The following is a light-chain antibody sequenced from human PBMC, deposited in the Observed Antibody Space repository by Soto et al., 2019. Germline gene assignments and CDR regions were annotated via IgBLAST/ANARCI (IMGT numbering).Light chain of an antibody. CDR2: KAS. CDR1: QSISSW. J-gene: IGKJ2*01. V-gene: IGKV1-5*03. CDR3: QQYNSYQYT. Sequence: DIQMTQSPSTLSASVGDRVTITCRASQSISSWLAWYQQKPGKAPKLLIYKASSLEGGIPSRFSGSGSETXXXXXXXSLQPEDFATYYCQQYNSYQYTFGQGTKLEIK.